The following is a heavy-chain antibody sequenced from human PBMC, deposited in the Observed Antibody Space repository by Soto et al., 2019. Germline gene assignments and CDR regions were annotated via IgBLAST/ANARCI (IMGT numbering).Heavy chain of an antibody. Sequence: AVKVSCKASGGTFSRYAISWVRQAPGQGLEWMGGIIPIFGTANYAQKFQGRVTITADESTSTAYMELSSLRSEDTAVYYCARASTNDDAFDIWRQGTMVPVSS. J-gene: IGHJ3*02. CDR2: IIPIFGTA. CDR1: GGTFSRYA. CDR3: ARASTNDDAFDI. D-gene: IGHD2-8*01. V-gene: IGHV1-69*13.